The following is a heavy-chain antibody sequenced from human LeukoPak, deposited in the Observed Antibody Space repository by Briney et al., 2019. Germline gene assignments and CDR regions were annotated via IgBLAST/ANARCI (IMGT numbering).Heavy chain of an antibody. V-gene: IGHV1-24*01. CDR2: SDPEDGET. CDR1: GYTLTELS. Sequence: ASVKASCKVSGYTLTELSMHWVRQAPGKGLEWMGGSDPEDGETIYAQKFQGRVTMTEDTSTDTAYMELSSLRSEDTAVYYCAGWYSSGWYARGPFEAWGQGTLVTVSS. J-gene: IGHJ5*02. CDR3: AGWYSSGWYARGPFEA. D-gene: IGHD6-19*01.